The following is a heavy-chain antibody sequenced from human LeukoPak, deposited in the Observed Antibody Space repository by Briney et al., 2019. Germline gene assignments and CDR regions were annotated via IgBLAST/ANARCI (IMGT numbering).Heavy chain of an antibody. Sequence: PSETLSLTCTVSGGSISSSNYYWGWIRQPPGKGLEWIGSMYFSGSTYYNPSLKSRVTISVDTSKNQFSLKLSSVTAADTAVYYCARVVVVPAVTFDPWGQGTLVTVSS. J-gene: IGHJ5*02. V-gene: IGHV4-39*07. CDR1: GGSISSSNYY. D-gene: IGHD2-2*01. CDR2: MYFSGST. CDR3: ARVVVVPAVTFDP.